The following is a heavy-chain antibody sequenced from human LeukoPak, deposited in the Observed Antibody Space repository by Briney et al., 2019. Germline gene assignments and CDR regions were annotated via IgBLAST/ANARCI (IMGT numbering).Heavy chain of an antibody. CDR2: ICYSGST. J-gene: IGHJ5*02. Sequence: SETLSLTCTVSGGSISSYYWSWTRQPPGKGLEWIGYICYSGSTNYNPSLKSRVTISVDTSKNQFSLKLSSVTAADRAVYYCARGNWNSSWYRIRFDPWGQGTLVTVSS. D-gene: IGHD6-13*01. CDR3: ARGNWNSSWYRIRFDP. V-gene: IGHV4-59*01. CDR1: GGSISSYY.